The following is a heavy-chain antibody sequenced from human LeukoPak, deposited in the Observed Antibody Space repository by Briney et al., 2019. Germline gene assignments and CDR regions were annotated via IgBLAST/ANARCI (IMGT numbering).Heavy chain of an antibody. CDR1: GFTFSNYG. J-gene: IGHJ6*02. Sequence: GGSLRLSCAASGFTFSNYGMHWVRQAPGKGLKWVAFISYDGSNKYYADSVKGRFTISRDNSKNTLYLQMSSLRAEDTAVYSCAKDLLREYQLLFTYGMDVWGQGTTVTVSS. V-gene: IGHV3-30*18. CDR3: AKDLLREYQLLFTYGMDV. D-gene: IGHD2-2*01. CDR2: ISYDGSNK.